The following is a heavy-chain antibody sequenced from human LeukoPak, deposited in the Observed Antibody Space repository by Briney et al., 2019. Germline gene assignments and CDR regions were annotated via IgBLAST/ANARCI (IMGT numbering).Heavy chain of an antibody. CDR1: GGSISSNSFY. V-gene: IGHV4-39*01. D-gene: IGHD1-26*01. CDR2: IYYSGST. Sequence: SETLCLTCIVSGGSISSNSFYWVWIRQPPGKGLEWSGSIYYSGSTYYNPSLKSRVTISVDTSKNQFSLKLRSVTAADTAVYYCGHSGIYYLFDYGGEGRLVTVSS. CDR3: GHSGIYYLFDY. J-gene: IGHJ4*02.